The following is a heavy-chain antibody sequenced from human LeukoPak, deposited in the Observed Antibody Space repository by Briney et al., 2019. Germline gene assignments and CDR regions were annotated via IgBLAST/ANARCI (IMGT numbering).Heavy chain of an antibody. CDR3: AIPLSIAARRSPDY. CDR1: GFTFSSYA. CDR2: ISGSGGST. Sequence: GGSLRLSCAASGFTFSSYAMSWVRQAPGKGLEWVSAISGSGGSTYYADSVKGRFTISRDNSKHTLYLQMNSLRAEDTAVYYCAIPLSIAARRSPDYWGQGTLVTVSS. D-gene: IGHD6-6*01. V-gene: IGHV3-23*01. J-gene: IGHJ4*02.